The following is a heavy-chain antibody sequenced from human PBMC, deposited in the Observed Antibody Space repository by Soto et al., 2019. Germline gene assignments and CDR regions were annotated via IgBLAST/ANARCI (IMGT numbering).Heavy chain of an antibody. V-gene: IGHV3-23*01. CDR2: ISGTSPST. Sequence: EVQLLESGGGLVQPGGSLRLSCAASGFTFSAYAMSWVRQAPGKGLEWVSAISGTSPSTYYADSVQGRYTIARDSSRKTLCLQMNTLSAEDTAVYFWALRIFGVEYWGQGTQVTVSS. J-gene: IGHJ4*02. CDR3: ALRIFGVEY. CDR1: GFTFSAYA. D-gene: IGHD3-3*01.